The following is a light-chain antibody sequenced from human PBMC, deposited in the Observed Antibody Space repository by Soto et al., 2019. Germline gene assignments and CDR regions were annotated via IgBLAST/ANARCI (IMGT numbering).Light chain of an antibody. CDR3: SSYTSSSTPYV. CDR1: SSDVGGYNY. J-gene: IGLJ1*01. V-gene: IGLV2-14*01. CDR2: DVT. Sequence: QYVLTPPASVSGAPGQSITISCTGTSSDVGGYNYVSWYQQHPVKAPKLMIYDVTNRPSGVSDRFSGSKSGNTASLTISGLQAEDEADYYCSSYTSSSTPYVFGTGTKVTVL.